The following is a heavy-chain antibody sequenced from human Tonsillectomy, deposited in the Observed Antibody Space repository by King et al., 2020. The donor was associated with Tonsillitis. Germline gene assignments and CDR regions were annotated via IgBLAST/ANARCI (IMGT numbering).Heavy chain of an antibody. J-gene: IGHJ4*02. CDR3: ARDRDDYICDY. D-gene: IGHD4/OR15-4a*01. Sequence: VQLVESGGGVVQPGRSLRLSCAASGFTFSSYDMHWVRQAPGKGLEWVAVISYDGSNKYYADSVQGRFTISRDNSKNTLYLQMHSLRAEDTAVFYCARDRDDYICDYWGQATLVTVSS. V-gene: IGHV3-33*05. CDR1: GFTFSSYD. CDR2: ISYDGSNK.